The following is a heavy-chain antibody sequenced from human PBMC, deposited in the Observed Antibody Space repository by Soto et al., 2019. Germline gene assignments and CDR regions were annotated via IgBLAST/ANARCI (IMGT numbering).Heavy chain of an antibody. Sequence: PGGSLRLSCAASGFTFSSYAMSWVRQAPGKGLEWVSAISGSGGSTYCADSVKGRFTISRDNSKNTLYLQMNSLRAEDTAVYYCAKSFPSGYYYGMDVWGQGTTVTVSS. CDR1: GFTFSSYA. CDR3: AKSFPSGYYYGMDV. CDR2: ISGSGGST. J-gene: IGHJ6*02. D-gene: IGHD6-25*01. V-gene: IGHV3-23*01.